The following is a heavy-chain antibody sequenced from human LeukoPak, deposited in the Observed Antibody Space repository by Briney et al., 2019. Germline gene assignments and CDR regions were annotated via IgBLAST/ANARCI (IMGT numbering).Heavy chain of an antibody. CDR1: GGSFSGYY. V-gene: IGHV4-34*01. Sequence: SETLSLTCAVYGGSFSGYYWGWIRQPPGKGLEWIGEINHSGSTNYNPSLKSRVTISVDTSKNQFSLKLSSVTAADTAVYYCASITSAYCGGDCYPEYNWFDPWGQGTLVTVSS. CDR3: ASITSAYCGGDCYPEYNWFDP. CDR2: INHSGST. J-gene: IGHJ5*02. D-gene: IGHD2-21*02.